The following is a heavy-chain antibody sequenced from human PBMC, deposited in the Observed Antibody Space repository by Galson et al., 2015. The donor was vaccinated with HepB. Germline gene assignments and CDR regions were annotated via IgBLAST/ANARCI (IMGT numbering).Heavy chain of an antibody. CDR2: TYYRSKWYN. V-gene: IGHV6-1*01. CDR3: ASGFYCSSASCYMYFDY. CDR1: GDSVSSNSAA. D-gene: IGHD2-2*02. Sequence: CAISGDSVSSNSAAWNWIRQSPSRGLEWLGRTYYRSKWYNDYAVSVKSRITINPDTSKNQFSLQLNSVTPEDTAVYYCASGFYCSSASCYMYFDYWGQGTLATVSS. J-gene: IGHJ4*02.